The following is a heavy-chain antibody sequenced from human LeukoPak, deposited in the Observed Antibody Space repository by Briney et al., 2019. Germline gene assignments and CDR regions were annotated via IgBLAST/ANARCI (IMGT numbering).Heavy chain of an antibody. J-gene: IGHJ6*03. V-gene: IGHV3-73*01. CDR3: ARVYSESSGSYYYYYYYMDV. CDR2: IGSGAKSYAT. D-gene: IGHD3-10*01. CDR1: GSTFSGSA. Sequence: GGSLRLSCAASGSTFSGSAMHWVRQAPGKGLEWVGQIGSGAKSYATAYAASVKGRFTISRDDSKNTLYLQMNSLRAEDTAVYYSARVYSESSGSYYYYYYYMDVWGKGTTVTISS.